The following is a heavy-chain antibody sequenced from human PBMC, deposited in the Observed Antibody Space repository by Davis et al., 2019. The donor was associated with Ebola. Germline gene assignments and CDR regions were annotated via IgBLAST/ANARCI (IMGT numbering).Heavy chain of an antibody. J-gene: IGHJ6*02. D-gene: IGHD3-16*01. CDR3: ARNWRGDLEYYYYYGMDV. Sequence: ASVKVSCKASGYTFTSYAMNWVRQAPGQGLEWMGWINTNTGNPTYAQGFTGRFVFSLDTSVSTAYLQICSLKAEDTAVYYCARNWRGDLEYYYYYGMDVWGQGTTVTVSS. V-gene: IGHV7-4-1*01. CDR2: INTNTGNP. CDR1: GYTFTSYA.